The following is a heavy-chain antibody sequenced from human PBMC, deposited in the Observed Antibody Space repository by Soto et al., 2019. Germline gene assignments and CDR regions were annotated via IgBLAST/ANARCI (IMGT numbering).Heavy chain of an antibody. CDR1: GVTIKSSSYY. J-gene: IGHJ6*02. D-gene: IGHD3-10*01. Sequence: SETLSLTCTVSGVTIKSSSYYWGWIRQHPGKRMEWIGRIYYSGSTYYNPSLKSRVTISVDTSKNQFSLKLSSVTAADSAVYYCARLDRVRATPRYYYYGMDVWGQGTTVT. CDR2: IYYSGST. V-gene: IGHV4-39*01. CDR3: ARLDRVRATPRYYYYGMDV.